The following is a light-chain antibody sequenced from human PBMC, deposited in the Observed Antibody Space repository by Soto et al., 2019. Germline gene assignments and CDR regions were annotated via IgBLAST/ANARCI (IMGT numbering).Light chain of an antibody. J-gene: IGKJ1*01. Sequence: DIQMTQSPYTLSASVGGRVTITCRAIQNINSWLAWYQQKPGKAPKVLIFDASSLKTGVPSRFSGSGSGTEFTLTISNLQPDDFATYYCQQYDSYSSGPFGQGTKVDIK. CDR2: DAS. CDR1: QNINSW. CDR3: QQYDSYSSGP. V-gene: IGKV1-5*01.